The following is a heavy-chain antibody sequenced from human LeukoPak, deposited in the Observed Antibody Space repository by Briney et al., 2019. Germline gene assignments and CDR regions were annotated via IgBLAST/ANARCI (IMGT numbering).Heavy chain of an antibody. CDR3: ARIDYDSSPDNY. J-gene: IGHJ4*02. CDR1: GYTFTVYH. Sequence: GASVKVSCKASGYTFTVYHIHWVRHAPGQELEWMGWINPHSGSTNFAQKFQGRVTMISDTSISTAYMVLSGLRSDDTAVYYCARIDYDSSPDNYWGQGTLVTVSS. CDR2: INPHSGST. V-gene: IGHV1-2*02. D-gene: IGHD3-22*01.